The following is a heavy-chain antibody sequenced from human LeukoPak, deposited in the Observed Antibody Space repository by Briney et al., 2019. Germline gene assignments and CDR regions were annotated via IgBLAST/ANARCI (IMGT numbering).Heavy chain of an antibody. CDR2: ISGSGGST. CDR1: GFTFSNAY. CDR3: AKDFARDYGDPGRDWFDP. J-gene: IGHJ5*02. D-gene: IGHD4-17*01. Sequence: GGSLGLSCAASGFTFSNAYMTWVRQAPGKGLEWVSAISGSGGSTYYADSVKGRFTISRDNSKNTLYLQMNSLRAEDTAVYYCAKDFARDYGDPGRDWFDPWGQGTLVTVSS. V-gene: IGHV3-23*01.